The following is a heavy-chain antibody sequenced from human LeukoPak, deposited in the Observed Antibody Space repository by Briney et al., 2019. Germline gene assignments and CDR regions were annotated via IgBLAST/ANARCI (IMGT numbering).Heavy chain of an antibody. D-gene: IGHD3-10*01. CDR1: GDRVSSNIAA. CDR2: TYYRSKWYN. Sequence: HSQTLSLTCAISGDRVSSNIAAWNWIRQSPSRGLEWLGRTYYRSKWYNDYAVSVKTRITINPDTSKNQFSLQLNSVTPEDTAVYYCARGDYGSGSYYQVVDYWGQGILVTVSS. CDR3: ARGDYGSGSYYQVVDY. V-gene: IGHV6-1*01. J-gene: IGHJ4*02.